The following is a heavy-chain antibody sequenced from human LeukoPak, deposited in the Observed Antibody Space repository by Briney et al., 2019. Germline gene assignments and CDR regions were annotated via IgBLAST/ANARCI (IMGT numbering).Heavy chain of an antibody. CDR3: AGTNSNHYYYYYMDV. V-gene: IGHV4-59*01. CDR2: IYYSGST. D-gene: IGHD4-11*01. CDR1: GGSFSSYY. Sequence: PSETPSLTCAVYGGSFSSYYWSWIRQPPGKGLEWIGYIYYSGSTNYNPSLKSRVTISVDTSKNQFSLKLSSVTAADTAVYYCAGTNSNHYYYYYMDVWGKGTTVSVSS. J-gene: IGHJ6*03.